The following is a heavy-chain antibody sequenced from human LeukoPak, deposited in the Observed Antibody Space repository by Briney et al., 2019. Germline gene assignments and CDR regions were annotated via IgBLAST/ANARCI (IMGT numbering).Heavy chain of an antibody. D-gene: IGHD3-10*01. Sequence: SETLSLTCAVYGGSFSGYYWSWIRQPPGKGLEWIGEINHSGSTNYNPSLKSRVTISVDTSKNQFSLKLSSVTAADTAVYYCARLNMVRGPYGMDVWGQGTTVTVPS. CDR2: INHSGST. CDR1: GGSFSGYY. J-gene: IGHJ6*02. CDR3: ARLNMVRGPYGMDV. V-gene: IGHV4-34*01.